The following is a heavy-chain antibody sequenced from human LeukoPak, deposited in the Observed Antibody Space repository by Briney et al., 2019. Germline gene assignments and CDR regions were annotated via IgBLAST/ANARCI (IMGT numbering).Heavy chain of an antibody. Sequence: GGSLRLSCAASGFTFSSYSMMWVRQAPGKGLEWVSYISSSGTTIHYADSVKGRFTISRDNAKNSLYLQMNSLRAEDTAVYYCAKGMYYDFWSGLDYWGQGTLVTVSS. CDR3: AKGMYYDFWSGLDY. D-gene: IGHD3-3*01. J-gene: IGHJ4*02. CDR2: ISSSGTTI. CDR1: GFTFSSYS. V-gene: IGHV3-48*01.